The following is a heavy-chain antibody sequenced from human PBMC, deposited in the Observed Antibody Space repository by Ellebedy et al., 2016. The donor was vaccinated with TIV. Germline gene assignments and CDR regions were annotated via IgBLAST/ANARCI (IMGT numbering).Heavy chain of an antibody. Sequence: ASVKVSCXASNYRFTSYGFGRVRQAPGQGLEWIGWINPYNVNTTYAPKFQGRVFMTTDTSTRTAYMELTSLRSDDTAVYYCARLGSLVVPEARLYYYYGMDDWGQGTTVTVS. CDR1: NYRFTSYG. CDR2: INPYNVNT. D-gene: IGHD2-15*01. J-gene: IGHJ6*02. V-gene: IGHV1-18*04. CDR3: ARLGSLVVPEARLYYYYGMDD.